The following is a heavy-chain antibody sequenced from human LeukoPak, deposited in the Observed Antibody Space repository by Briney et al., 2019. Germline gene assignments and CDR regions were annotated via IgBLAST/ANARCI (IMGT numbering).Heavy chain of an antibody. CDR3: ARHPNYYDSSGYHLDY. J-gene: IGHJ4*02. Sequence: GESLKISCKGSGYSFTSYWIGWVRQMPGKGLEWMGIIYPGDSDTRYSPSFQGQVTISADKSISTAYLQWSSLKASDTAMYYCARHPNYYDSSGYHLDYWGQGTLVTVSS. V-gene: IGHV5-51*01. D-gene: IGHD3-22*01. CDR2: IYPGDSDT. CDR1: GYSFTSYW.